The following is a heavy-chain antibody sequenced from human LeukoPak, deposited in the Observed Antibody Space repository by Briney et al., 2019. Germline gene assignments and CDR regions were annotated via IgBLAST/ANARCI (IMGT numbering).Heavy chain of an antibody. CDR3: EKWDFG. D-gene: IGHD1-26*01. Sequence: GGSLRLSCAASGFTFRNKWVHWVRQAPGKGPVWVSRINSDGSITNYADSVKGRFTISRDNAKNTVYLQMNSLRAEDTAVYYCEKWDFGWGQGTLVTVSS. J-gene: IGHJ4*02. V-gene: IGHV3-74*01. CDR1: GFTFRNKW. CDR2: INSDGSIT.